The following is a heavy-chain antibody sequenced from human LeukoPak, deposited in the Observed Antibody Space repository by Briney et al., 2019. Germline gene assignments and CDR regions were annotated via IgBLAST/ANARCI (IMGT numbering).Heavy chain of an antibody. CDR3: AKDRAAASTADY. D-gene: IGHD6-13*01. V-gene: IGHV3-21*01. J-gene: IGHJ4*02. CDR2: ISSSSSYI. CDR1: GFTFSSYS. Sequence: GGSLRLSCAASGFTFSSYSMNWVRQAPGKGLEWVSSISSSSSYIYYADSVKGRFTISRDNSKNTLYLQVNSLRPEDTAVYYCAKDRAAASTADYWGQGILVTVSS.